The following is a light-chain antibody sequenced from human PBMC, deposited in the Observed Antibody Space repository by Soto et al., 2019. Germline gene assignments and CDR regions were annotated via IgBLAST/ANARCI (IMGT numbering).Light chain of an antibody. V-gene: IGKV1-27*01. J-gene: IGKJ1*01. Sequence: DIPMTQSPSSLSTSVGDRVTITCRASQGISNSLAWYQQKPGKVPKLLIYGASTLQSGVPSRFSGSGSGTEFTLTISSLQPEDVATYYCQKYNSAPRTFGQGTKIEIK. CDR2: GAS. CDR3: QKYNSAPRT. CDR1: QGISNS.